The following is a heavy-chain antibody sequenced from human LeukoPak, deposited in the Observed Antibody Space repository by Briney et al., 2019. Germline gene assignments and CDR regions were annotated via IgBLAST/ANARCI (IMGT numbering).Heavy chain of an antibody. D-gene: IGHD1-26*01. CDR3: ARLDSGTYRDY. Sequence: GASLKISCKGSGYIFTSYWIGWVRQMPETGLEWVGIIYPGDSDTSYSPSFKGQVTISADKSISTAYLRWSSLKASDTAMYYCARLDSGTYRDYWGQGTLVTVSS. J-gene: IGHJ4*02. V-gene: IGHV5-51*01. CDR2: IYPGDSDT. CDR1: GYIFTSYW.